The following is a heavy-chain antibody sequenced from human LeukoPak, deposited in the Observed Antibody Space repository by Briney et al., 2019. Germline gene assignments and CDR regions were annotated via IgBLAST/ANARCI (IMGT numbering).Heavy chain of an antibody. Sequence: ASVKVSCKASGYTFTSYDINWVRQATGQGLEWMGWMNPNSGNTGYAQKFQGRVTMTRNTSISTAYMELSSLRSEDTAVYYCARSTYYDILAGFCGAFDIWGQGTMVTVSS. D-gene: IGHD3-9*01. V-gene: IGHV1-8*01. CDR3: ARSTYYDILAGFCGAFDI. CDR1: GYTFTSYD. J-gene: IGHJ3*02. CDR2: MNPNSGNT.